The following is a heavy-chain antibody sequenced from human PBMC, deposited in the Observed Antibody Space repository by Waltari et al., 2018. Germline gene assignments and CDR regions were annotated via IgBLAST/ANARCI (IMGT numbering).Heavy chain of an antibody. CDR3: ARDMGGTHPGRGYYYGMDV. J-gene: IGHJ6*02. D-gene: IGHD3-10*01. Sequence: QVQLVQSGAEVKKPGASVKVSCKASGYTFTSYYMHWVRRAPGQGLEWMGIINPSGGSTSYAQKFQGRVTMTRDTSTSTVYMELSSLRSEDTAVYYCARDMGGTHPGRGYYYGMDVWGQGTTVTVSS. V-gene: IGHV1-46*01. CDR1: GYTFTSYY. CDR2: INPSGGST.